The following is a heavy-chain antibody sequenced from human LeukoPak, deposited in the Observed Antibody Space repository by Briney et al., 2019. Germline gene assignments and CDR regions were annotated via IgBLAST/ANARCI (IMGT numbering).Heavy chain of an antibody. Sequence: PGGSLRLSCAASGFTFSSYAMSWVRQAPGMGLEWVSAISGSGGSTYYADSVKGRFTISRDNSKNTLYLQMNSLRAEDTAVYYCAKGGGLGTYYFDYWGQGTLVTVSS. CDR2: ISGSGGST. CDR3: AKGGGLGTYYFDY. V-gene: IGHV3-23*01. D-gene: IGHD7-27*01. J-gene: IGHJ4*02. CDR1: GFTFSSYA.